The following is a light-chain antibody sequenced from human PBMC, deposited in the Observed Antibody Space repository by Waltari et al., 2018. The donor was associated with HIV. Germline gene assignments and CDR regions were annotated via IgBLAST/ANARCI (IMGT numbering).Light chain of an antibody. J-gene: IGKJ2*01. CDR3: QQRSNWPKT. Sequence: EIVLPQSPATLSLLPGERAIISCRASQSVSSYLAWYQQKPGQAPRLLIYDASNRATGIPARFSGSGSGTDFTLTISSLEPEDFAVYYCQQRSNWPKTFGQGTKLEIK. CDR1: QSVSSY. CDR2: DAS. V-gene: IGKV3-11*01.